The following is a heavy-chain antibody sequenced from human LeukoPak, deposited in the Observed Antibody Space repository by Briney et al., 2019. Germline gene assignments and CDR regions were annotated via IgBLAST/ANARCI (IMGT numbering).Heavy chain of an antibody. V-gene: IGHV3-15*01. Sequence: PGGSLRLSCAASGFTVSNAWMSWVRQAPGKGLEWVGRIKSKTDGGTTDYAAPVKGRFTISRDDSKNTLYLQMNSLKTEDTAVYYCTSWGATTNYYYYYGMDVXXQGTTVTVSS. CDR2: IKSKTDGGTT. D-gene: IGHD1-26*01. CDR1: GFTVSNAW. J-gene: IGHJ6*01. CDR3: TSWGATTNYYYYYGMDV.